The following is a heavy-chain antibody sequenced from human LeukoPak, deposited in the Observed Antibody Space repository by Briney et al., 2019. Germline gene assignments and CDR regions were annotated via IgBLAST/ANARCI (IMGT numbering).Heavy chain of an antibody. V-gene: IGHV3-7*03. CDR3: GRNKGFGV. J-gene: IGHJ6*02. D-gene: IGHD3-3*01. CDR2: VNRDGSET. Sequence: GSLRLSCAASGFALSSHWMTWVRQVPGRGPEWVANVNRDGSETYYLDSVKGRFTISKDNAKNSLYLQMNSQRAEDTALYHCGRNKGFGVRGQGTTVIVSS. CDR1: GFALSSHW.